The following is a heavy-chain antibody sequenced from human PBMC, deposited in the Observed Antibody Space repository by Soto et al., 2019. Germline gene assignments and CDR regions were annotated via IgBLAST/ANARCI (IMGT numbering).Heavy chain of an antibody. J-gene: IGHJ6*03. CDR2: ISNNGAHT. D-gene: IGHD6-13*01. CDR1: GFTFSNYE. V-gene: IGHV3-64*01. CDR3: ARRGYGSRWPNVYMDV. Sequence: EAQLVESGGGLVQPGGSLRLSCAASGFTFSNYEMHWVRQAPGKALEYVSGISNNGAHTDYAKSVKGRFTISRDNSVNTLYLQMGSLRAEDMALYYCARRGYGSRWPNVYMDVWGKGTTVTVSS.